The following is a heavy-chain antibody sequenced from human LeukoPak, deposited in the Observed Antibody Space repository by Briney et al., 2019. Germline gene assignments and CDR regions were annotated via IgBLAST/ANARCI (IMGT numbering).Heavy chain of an antibody. V-gene: IGHV5-51*01. Sequence: ASLKISFKGSGYSFTSYWIGWVRPMPGKGVEWMGIIYPGDSDTRYSPSFQGQVTISADKSISTAYLQWSSLKASDTAMYYCARQKSSAAGDYWGQGTLVTVSS. J-gene: IGHJ4*02. D-gene: IGHD1-14*01. CDR1: GYSFTSYW. CDR3: ARQKSSAAGDY. CDR2: IYPGDSDT.